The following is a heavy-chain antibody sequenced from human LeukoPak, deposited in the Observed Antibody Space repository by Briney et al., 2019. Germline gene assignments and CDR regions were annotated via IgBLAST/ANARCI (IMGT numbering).Heavy chain of an antibody. V-gene: IGHV4-34*01. CDR1: GGSFSGYY. J-gene: IGHJ4*02. CDR3: ARGPPLSLRGYSYGPDY. CDR2: INHSGST. D-gene: IGHD5-18*01. Sequence: SETLSLTCAVHGGSFSGYYWSWIRQPPGKGLEWIGEINHSGSTNYNPSLKSRVTISVDTSKNQFSLKLSSVTAADTAVYYCARGPPLSLRGYSYGPDYWGQGTLVTVSS.